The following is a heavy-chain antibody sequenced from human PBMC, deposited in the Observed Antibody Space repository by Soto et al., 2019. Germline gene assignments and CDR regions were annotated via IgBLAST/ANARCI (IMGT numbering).Heavy chain of an antibody. CDR1: GGTFSSYA. J-gene: IGHJ3*02. V-gene: IGHV1-69*13. CDR3: ARVGIDILTGYSSPIHIPSGHAFDI. Sequence: ASVKVSCKASGGTFSSYAISWVRQAPGQGLEWMGGIIPIFGTANYAQKFQGRVTITADESTSTAYMELSSLRSEDTAVYYCARVGIDILTGYSSPIHIPSGHAFDIWGQGTMVTVSS. D-gene: IGHD3-9*01. CDR2: IIPIFGTA.